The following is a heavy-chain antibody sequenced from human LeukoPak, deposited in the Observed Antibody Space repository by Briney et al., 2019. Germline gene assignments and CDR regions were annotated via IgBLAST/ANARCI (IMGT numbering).Heavy chain of an antibody. J-gene: IGHJ4*02. CDR3: AGYYYDSSGYYYYFDY. CDR1: GGSISSSNW. V-gene: IGHV4-4*02. D-gene: IGHD3-22*01. CDR2: IYHSGST. Sequence: SETLSLTCAVSGGSISSSNWGSWVRQPPGKGLEWIGEIYHSGSTNYNPSLKSRVIISVDKSKNQFSLKLSSVTAADTAVYYCAGYYYDSSGYYYYFDYWGQGTLVTVSS.